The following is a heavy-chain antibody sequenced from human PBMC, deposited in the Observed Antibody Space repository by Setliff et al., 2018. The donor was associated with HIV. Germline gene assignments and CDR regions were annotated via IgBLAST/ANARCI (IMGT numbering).Heavy chain of an antibody. D-gene: IGHD5-18*01. J-gene: IGHJ6*03. CDR3: ARGSRGYSYAYYYYYMDV. CDR1: GGSISSYY. V-gene: IGHV4-59*01. CDR2: IYYSGST. Sequence: SETLSLTCTVSGGSISSYYWSWIRQPPGKGLEWIGYIYYSGSTNYNPSLKSRVIISVDTSKNQFSLKLSSVTAADTSLYYCARGSRGYSYAYYYYYMDVWGKGTTFTVSS.